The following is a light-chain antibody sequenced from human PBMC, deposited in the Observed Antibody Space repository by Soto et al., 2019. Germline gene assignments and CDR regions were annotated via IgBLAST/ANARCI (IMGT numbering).Light chain of an antibody. CDR3: SSYRATNTEV. Sequence: QSALAQPASVSGCPGQSITISCTGTSSDIGTFKYVSWYQQHPGKAPKLLIYEVSVRPSGISGRFSGSKSGNTASLTISALRAEDEADYYCSSYRATNTEVFGTGTKVTVL. V-gene: IGLV2-14*01. CDR1: SSDIGTFKY. CDR2: EVS. J-gene: IGLJ1*01.